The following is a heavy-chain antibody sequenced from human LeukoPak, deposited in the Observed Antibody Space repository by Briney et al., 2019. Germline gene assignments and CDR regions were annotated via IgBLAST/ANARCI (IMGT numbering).Heavy chain of an antibody. CDR1: GGTFSSYA. J-gene: IGHJ6*03. Sequence: SVKVSCKASGGTFSSYAISWVRQAPGQGLEWMGGIIPIFGTANYAQKFQDRVTITADKSTSTAYMELSSLRSEDTAVYYCARSQPGFSIAAPFGYYMDVWGKGTTVTVSS. CDR3: ARSQPGFSIAAPFGYYMDV. V-gene: IGHV1-69*06. D-gene: IGHD6-6*01. CDR2: IIPIFGTA.